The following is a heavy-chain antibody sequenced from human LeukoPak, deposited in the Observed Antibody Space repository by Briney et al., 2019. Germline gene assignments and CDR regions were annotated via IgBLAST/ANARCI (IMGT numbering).Heavy chain of an antibody. CDR3: ARPGQRGYNSNFDY. Sequence: GESLKISCKGSGYSFTSYWIAWVRQMPGKGLEWMGIIYPGDSDTRYSPSFQGQVTISADKAISTAYLQWSSLKAPDTAMNYCARPGQRGYNSNFDYWGQGTLVTVSS. J-gene: IGHJ4*02. CDR2: IYPGDSDT. D-gene: IGHD5-18*01. V-gene: IGHV5-51*01. CDR1: GYSFTSYW.